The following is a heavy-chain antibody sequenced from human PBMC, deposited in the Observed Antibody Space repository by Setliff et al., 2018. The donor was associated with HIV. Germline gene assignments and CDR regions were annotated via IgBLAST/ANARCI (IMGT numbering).Heavy chain of an antibody. Sequence: GGSLRLSCAASGFTFSSYWMNWVRQAPGKGLEWVANIKQDGREKYYVDSVKGRFTISRDNAKNSLYLQMNSLRAEDTAVYYCATQTGLYGSPTYYFDYWGQGTPVTVSS. CDR1: GFTFSSYW. CDR3: ATQTGLYGSPTYYFDY. D-gene: IGHD6-13*01. CDR2: IKQDGREK. V-gene: IGHV3-7*01. J-gene: IGHJ4*02.